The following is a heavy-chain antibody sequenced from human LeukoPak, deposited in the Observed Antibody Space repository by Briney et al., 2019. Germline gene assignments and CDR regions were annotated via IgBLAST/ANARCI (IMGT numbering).Heavy chain of an antibody. CDR3: ASTRYGSGSYYSYFDY. CDR1: GGTFSSYA. V-gene: IGHV1-69*05. J-gene: IGHJ4*02. Sequence: SVKVSCKASGGTFSSYAFSWVRQAPGQGLEWMGGIIPIFGIANYAQKFQGRVTVTTDESTSTAYMELSSLRSEDTAIYYCASTRYGSGSYYSYFDYWGQGTLVTVSS. D-gene: IGHD3-10*01. CDR2: IIPIFGIA.